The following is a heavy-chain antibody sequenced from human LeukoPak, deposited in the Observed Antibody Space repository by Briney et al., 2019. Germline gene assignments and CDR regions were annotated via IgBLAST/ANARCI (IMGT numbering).Heavy chain of an antibody. D-gene: IGHD4-17*01. J-gene: IGHJ4*02. Sequence: PGGSLRLSCAASGFTFSRYWMTWVRQAPGKGLEWVANINEDAKKKNYVDSVKGRFTISRDNTDNSLYLQMNSLRAEDTAVYYCARDTYGDGDFWGQGTLVTVSS. V-gene: IGHV3-7*01. CDR2: INEDAKKK. CDR3: ARDTYGDGDF. CDR1: GFTFSRYW.